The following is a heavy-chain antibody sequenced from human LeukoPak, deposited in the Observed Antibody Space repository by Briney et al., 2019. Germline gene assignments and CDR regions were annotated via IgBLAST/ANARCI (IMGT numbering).Heavy chain of an antibody. D-gene: IGHD3-16*01. CDR2: IEPSDSYT. V-gene: IGHV5-10-1*01. J-gene: IGHJ4*02. Sequence: GESLRISCKGSGYGFTSYWISWARQMPGKGLGWVGRIEPSDSYTNYSPSFQGHVTISADKSISTAYLQWSSLKASDTAMYYCATARASLTSFDYWGQGTLVTVSS. CDR3: ATARASLTSFDY. CDR1: GYGFTSYW.